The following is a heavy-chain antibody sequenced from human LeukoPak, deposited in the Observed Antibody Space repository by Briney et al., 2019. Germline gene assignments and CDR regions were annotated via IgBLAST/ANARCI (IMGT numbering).Heavy chain of an antibody. CDR1: GFTFASYA. CDR2: ISGAGTFI. D-gene: IGHD2-8*01. Sequence: GGSLRLSCAASGFTFASYAMNWVRQAPGAGLEWVASISGAGTFIYYADSVKGRFTISRDNSKNTLYLQMNSLRAEDTAVYYCARGMDVDYWGQGTLVTVSS. CDR3: ARGMDVDY. V-gene: IGHV3-21*01. J-gene: IGHJ4*02.